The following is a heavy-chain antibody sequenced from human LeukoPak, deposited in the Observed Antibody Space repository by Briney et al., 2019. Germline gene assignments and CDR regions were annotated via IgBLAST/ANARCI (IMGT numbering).Heavy chain of an antibody. CDR1: GFTFSSYG. Sequence: GGSLRLSCAASGFTFSSYGMHWVRQAPGKGLEWVAVISYDGSNKYYADSVKGRFTISRDNSKNTLYLQMNSLRAEDTAVYYCARDRQWLVPSTWDYWGQGTLVTVSS. J-gene: IGHJ4*02. D-gene: IGHD6-19*01. V-gene: IGHV3-30*03. CDR2: ISYDGSNK. CDR3: ARDRQWLVPSTWDY.